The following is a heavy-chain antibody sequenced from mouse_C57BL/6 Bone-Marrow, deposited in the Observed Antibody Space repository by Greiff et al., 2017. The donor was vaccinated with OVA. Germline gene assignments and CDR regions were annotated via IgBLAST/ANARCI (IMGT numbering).Heavy chain of an antibody. D-gene: IGHD2-4*01. J-gene: IGHJ3*01. V-gene: IGHV1-61*01. Sequence: QVQLKQSGAELVRPGSSVKLSCKASGYTFTSYWMDWVKQRPGQGLEWIGNIYPSDSETHYNQKFKDKATLTVDKSSSTAYMQLSSLTSEDSAVYYCAREGYYDPWFAYGGQGTLVTVSA. CDR2: IYPSDSET. CDR3: AREGYYDPWFAY. CDR1: GYTFTSYW.